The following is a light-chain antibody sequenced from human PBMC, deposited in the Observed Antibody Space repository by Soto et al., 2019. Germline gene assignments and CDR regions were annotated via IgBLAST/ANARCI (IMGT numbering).Light chain of an antibody. Sequence: DIVMTQSLLSLSVNPGAAASISCRCSQSLQHRNGNSHLAWYLQRPGQSPQLLISLASNRAYGVPDRFSGSGSGTDFTLHISRVEAEDVGVYYCMHALQSSFTFGPGTK. CDR3: MHALQSSFT. J-gene: IGKJ3*01. CDR1: QSLQHRNGNSH. CDR2: LAS. V-gene: IGKV2-28*01.